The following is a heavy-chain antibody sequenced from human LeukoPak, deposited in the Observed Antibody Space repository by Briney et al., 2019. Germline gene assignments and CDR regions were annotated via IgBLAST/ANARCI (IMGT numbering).Heavy chain of an antibody. D-gene: IGHD3-3*01. J-gene: IGHJ6*04. CDR2: IIPIFGTA. CDR3: ASIIFGVVPSRLGV. CDR1: GGTFSSYA. V-gene: IGHV1-69*05. Sequence: SVKVSCKASGGTFSSYAISWVRQAPGQGLEWMGGIIPIFGTANYAQKFQGRVTITTDESTSTAYMDLRSLRSEDTDVYYCASIIFGVVPSRLGVWGKGTTVTVSS.